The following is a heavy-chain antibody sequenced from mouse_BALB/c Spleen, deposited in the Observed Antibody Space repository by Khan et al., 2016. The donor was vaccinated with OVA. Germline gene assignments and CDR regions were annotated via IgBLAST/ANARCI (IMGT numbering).Heavy chain of an antibody. D-gene: IGHD2-14*01. CDR1: GYTFTSNT. CDR3: ARRTTGYTMDS. V-gene: IGHV1-4*01. J-gene: IGHJ4*01. CDR2: INPRSGYT. Sequence: QVQLQQSGAELARPGASVRMSCKASGYTFTSNTMHWIKQRPGQGLEWIGYINPRSGYTNYNQNFKDKATLTAAKSSSTAYMQLSSLTSEDSAVYYCARRTTGYTMDSWGQGTSVTVSS.